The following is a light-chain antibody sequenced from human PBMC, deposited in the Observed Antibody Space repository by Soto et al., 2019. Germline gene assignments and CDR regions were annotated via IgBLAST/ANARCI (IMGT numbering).Light chain of an antibody. Sequence: QSVLTQPPSASGTPGQRVTISCSGSSSNIGPNYVYWYQQLPGTAPKLLIYRNDQRPSGVPDRFSGSKSGTSASLAISGLRSDDEADYYCAAWDDSLSRGVFGGGTKVTVL. CDR2: RND. CDR1: SSNIGPNY. J-gene: IGLJ3*02. CDR3: AAWDDSLSRGV. V-gene: IGLV1-47*01.